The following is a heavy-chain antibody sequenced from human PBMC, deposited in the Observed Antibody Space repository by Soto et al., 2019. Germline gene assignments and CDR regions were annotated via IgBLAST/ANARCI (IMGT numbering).Heavy chain of an antibody. J-gene: IGHJ3*02. V-gene: IGHV1-18*04. D-gene: IGHD6-19*01. CDR2: ISAYNGNT. Sequence: SVQVSLQASGYSFITFGIHWGRQAPGQGLEWMGWISAYNGNTNYAQNLQGRLTMTTDKSTTTANMELTSLRSDDTALYYCARNGWGAFDIWGQG. CDR1: GYSFITFG. CDR3: ARNGWGAFDI.